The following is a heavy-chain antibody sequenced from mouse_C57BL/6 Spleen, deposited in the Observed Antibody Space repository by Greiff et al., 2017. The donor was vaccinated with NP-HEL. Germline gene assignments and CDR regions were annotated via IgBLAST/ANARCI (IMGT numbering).Heavy chain of an antibody. Sequence: VQLQQSGAELVKPGASVKISCKASGYAFSSYWRNGVKQRPGKGLEWIGQIYPGDGDTNYNGKFKGEATLTADKSYITAYMQLSSLTSEDSAVYFCARCCRYWYFDVWGRGTKVNVSS. D-gene: IGHD3-3*01. CDR2: IYPGDGDT. CDR3: ARCCRYWYFDV. CDR1: GYAFSSYW. J-gene: IGHJ1*01. V-gene: IGHV1-80*01.